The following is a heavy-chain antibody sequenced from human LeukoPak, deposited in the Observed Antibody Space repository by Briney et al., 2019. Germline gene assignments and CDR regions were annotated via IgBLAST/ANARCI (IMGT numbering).Heavy chain of an antibody. D-gene: IGHD5-18*01. CDR1: GFTFSDYW. J-gene: IGHJ4*02. CDR2: IKQDGSEK. V-gene: IGHV3-7*01. CDR3: VRRGYSYGHFDY. Sequence: GGSLRLSCSASGFTFSDYWMTWVRQAPGKGLEWVANIKQDGSEKYYVGSVKGRFTISRDNTKNSVYLQMDSLKAEDTAVYYCVRRGYSYGHFDYWGQGTLVPVSS.